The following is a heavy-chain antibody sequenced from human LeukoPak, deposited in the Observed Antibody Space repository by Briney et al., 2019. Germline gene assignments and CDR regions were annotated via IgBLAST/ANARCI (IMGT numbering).Heavy chain of an antibody. Sequence: SETLSLTCTVSGGSISSYYWSWIRQPPGKGLEWIGYIYYSGSTNYNPSLKSRVTISVDTSKNQFSLKLSSVTAADTAVYYCARHIGSPPPPWFDPWGQGTLVTVSS. V-gene: IGHV4-59*08. CDR2: IYYSGST. J-gene: IGHJ5*02. CDR1: GGSISSYY. CDR3: ARHIGSPPPPWFDP. D-gene: IGHD1-26*01.